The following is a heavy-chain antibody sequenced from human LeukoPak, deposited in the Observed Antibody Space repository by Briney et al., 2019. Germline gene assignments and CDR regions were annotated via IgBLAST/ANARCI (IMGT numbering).Heavy chain of an antibody. Sequence: PGGSLRFSCAASGFAFSSYGMHWVRQAPGKGLEWVAFIRHDGNNKYYADSVKGRFTISRDNSKNTLYLQLNSLIAEDTAVYYCAKDDGGNWNYFGGXDXXGQGXXVTV. CDR3: AKDDGGNWNYFGGXDX. CDR1: GFAFSSYG. CDR2: IRHDGNNK. D-gene: IGHD1-7*01. J-gene: IGHJ4*02. V-gene: IGHV3-30*02.